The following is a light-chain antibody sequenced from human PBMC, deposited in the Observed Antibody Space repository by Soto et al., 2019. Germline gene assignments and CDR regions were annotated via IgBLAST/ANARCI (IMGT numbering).Light chain of an antibody. Sequence: EIVMTQSPATLSVSPGERATLSCRASQSVSINLACYQQKPGQAPRLLIYGASTRATGIPARFSGSGSGTEFTLTISRLQSEDFAVYYCQQRSNSITFGQGTRLEIK. CDR2: GAS. CDR1: QSVSIN. V-gene: IGKV3-15*01. CDR3: QQRSNSIT. J-gene: IGKJ5*01.